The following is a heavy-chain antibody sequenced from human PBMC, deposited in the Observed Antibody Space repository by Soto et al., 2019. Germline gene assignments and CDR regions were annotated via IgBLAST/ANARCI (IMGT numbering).Heavy chain of an antibody. CDR2: TYYRSKWYS. D-gene: IGHD6-19*01. J-gene: IGHJ4*02. CDR3: ARGSYYSGWV. V-gene: IGHV6-1*01. Sequence: TLSLTCAISGDSVSSTSAAWSWIRQSPSRGLEWLGRTYYRSKWYSDYAVSVKSRITINPDTSKNQFSLQLNSVTPEDTAVYYCARGSYYSGWVWGQGTLVTVSS. CDR1: GDSVSSTSAA.